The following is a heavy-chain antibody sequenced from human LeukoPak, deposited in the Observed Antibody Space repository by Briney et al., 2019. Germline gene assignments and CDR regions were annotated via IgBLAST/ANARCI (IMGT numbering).Heavy chain of an antibody. CDR3: ARGPVTIFGVVRGTTFDS. D-gene: IGHD3-3*01. CDR1: GGSFSGYY. CDR2: INHSGST. J-gene: IGHJ5*01. Sequence: SETLSLTCAVYGGSFSGYYWSWIRQPPGKGLEWIGEINHSGSTNYNPSLKSRVTISVDTSKNQFSLKLSSVTAADTAVYYCARGPVTIFGVVRGTTFDSWGQGTLVTVSS. V-gene: IGHV4-34*01.